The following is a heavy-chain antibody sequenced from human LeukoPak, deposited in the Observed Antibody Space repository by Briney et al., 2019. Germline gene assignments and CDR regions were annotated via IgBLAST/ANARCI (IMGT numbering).Heavy chain of an antibody. CDR1: GYTFTGYY. CDR3: ARTLWFGDYYCDY. CDR2: INPNSGGT. Sequence: ASVKVSCKASGYTFTGYYMHWVRQAPGQGLEWMGWINPNSGGTNYAQKFQGRVTMTRDTSISTAYMELSRLRSDDTAVYYCARTLWFGDYYCDYGGQGTLVTVSS. J-gene: IGHJ4*02. V-gene: IGHV1-2*02. D-gene: IGHD3-10*01.